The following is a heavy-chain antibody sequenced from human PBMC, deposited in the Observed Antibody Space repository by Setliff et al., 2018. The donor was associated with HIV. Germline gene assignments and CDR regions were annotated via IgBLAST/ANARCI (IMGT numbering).Heavy chain of an antibody. CDR3: ARDWRAYGVLGS. Sequence: SETLSLTCTVSGGSISTSRHYWGWIRQPPGKGLEWIGSIYYTGSTYYNPSLKSRVTISVDTSKNQFSLKLSSVTAADTAVYYCARDWRAYGVLGSWGQGMLVTVSS. V-gene: IGHV4-39*07. J-gene: IGHJ4*02. D-gene: IGHD4-17*01. CDR2: IYYTGST. CDR1: GGSISTSRHY.